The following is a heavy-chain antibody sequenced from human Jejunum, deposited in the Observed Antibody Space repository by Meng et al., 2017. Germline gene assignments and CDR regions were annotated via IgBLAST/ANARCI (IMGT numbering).Heavy chain of an antibody. D-gene: IGHD3-3*01. CDR2: INDSGST. Sequence: QVQLPQWGAGLLKPSETLSLTCAVYGGSFSGHYWTWIRQPPGKGLEWIGEINDSGSTHYNPSLGSRVTISVDTSKSQFSLKLISVTAADTGVYYCVDSKWSANHWGQGTLVTVSS. CDR1: GGSFSGHY. J-gene: IGHJ5*02. CDR3: VDSKWSANH. V-gene: IGHV4-34*01.